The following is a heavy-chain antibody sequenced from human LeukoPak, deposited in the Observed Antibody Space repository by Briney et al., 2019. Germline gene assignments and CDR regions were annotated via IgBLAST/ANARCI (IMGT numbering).Heavy chain of an antibody. D-gene: IGHD5-18*01. CDR1: GGSISSSTFY. CDR2: IFSGGGT. J-gene: IGHJ4*02. Sequence: PSETLSLTCTVAGGSISSSTFYWGWIRQPPGKGLEGIGSIFSGGGTYYIPSVKSRVTVSVDRSKNQFSLKLSSVTAADTAVYYCARESTAMVTFLDYWGQGTLVTVSS. CDR3: ARESTAMVTFLDY. V-gene: IGHV4-39*07.